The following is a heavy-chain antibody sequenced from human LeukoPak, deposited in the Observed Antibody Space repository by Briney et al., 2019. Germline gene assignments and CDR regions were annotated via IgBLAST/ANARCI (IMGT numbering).Heavy chain of an antibody. Sequence: SQTLSLTCTVSGGSISSGGYYWSWIRQPPGKGLEWIGYIYHSGSTYYNPSLKSRVTISVDRSKNQFSLKLSSVTAADTTVYYCARGDPILTGYYPNWFDPWGQGTLVTVSS. J-gene: IGHJ5*02. CDR3: ARGDPILTGYYPNWFDP. V-gene: IGHV4-30-2*01. CDR2: IYHSGST. CDR1: GGSISSGGYY. D-gene: IGHD3-9*01.